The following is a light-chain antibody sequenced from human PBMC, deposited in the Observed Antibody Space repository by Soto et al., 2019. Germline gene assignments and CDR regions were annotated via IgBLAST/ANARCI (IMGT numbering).Light chain of an antibody. J-gene: IGLJ3*02. CDR2: SNN. V-gene: IGLV1-44*01. Sequence: QSVLTQPPSLSGTPGQRVTISCSGSSSNIGSNTVNWYQQLPGAARKLLIYSNNQRPSGVPDRFSGSKSGTSASLAISGLQSEDEADYYCAAWDDSLNGWVFGGGTKLTVL. CDR3: AAWDDSLNGWV. CDR1: SSNIGSNT.